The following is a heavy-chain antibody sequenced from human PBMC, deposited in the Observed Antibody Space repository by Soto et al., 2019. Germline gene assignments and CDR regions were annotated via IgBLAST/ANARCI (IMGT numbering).Heavy chain of an antibody. J-gene: IGHJ4*02. CDR2: IYQYGST. V-gene: IGHV4-4*02. CDR1: GGSIASSDW. D-gene: IGHD1-7*01. Sequence: PSETLSLTCVVSGGSIASSDWWSWVRQSPGKGLEWIGDIYQYGSTLYNPSLKSRVTISVDTSKNQFSLNLNFVTAADTAVYYCATMGTPATRLCYFDNCGQGTLVT. CDR3: ATMGTPATRLCYFDN.